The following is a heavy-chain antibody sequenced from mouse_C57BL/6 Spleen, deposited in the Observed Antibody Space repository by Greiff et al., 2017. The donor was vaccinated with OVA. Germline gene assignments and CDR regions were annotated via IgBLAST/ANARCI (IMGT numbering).Heavy chain of an antibody. CDR3: ARVRNYYGSSFDY. CDR2: ISYDGSN. J-gene: IGHJ2*01. CDR1: GYSITSGYY. Sequence: EVQLQQSGPGLVKPSQSLSLTCSVTGYSITSGYYWNWIRQFPGNKLEWMGYISYDGSNNYNPSLKNRISITRDTSKNQFFLKLNSVTTEDTATYYCARVRNYYGSSFDYWGQGTTLTVSS. D-gene: IGHD1-1*01. V-gene: IGHV3-6*01.